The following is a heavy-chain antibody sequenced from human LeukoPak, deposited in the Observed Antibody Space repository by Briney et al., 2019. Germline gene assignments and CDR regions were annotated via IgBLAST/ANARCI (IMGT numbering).Heavy chain of an antibody. CDR1: GFTFSSYG. CDR2: IWYDGSNK. V-gene: IGHV3-33*01. J-gene: IGHJ4*02. CDR3: ARRGPRPYSSGWSFDY. D-gene: IGHD6-19*01. Sequence: GGSLRLSCAASGFTFSSYGMHWVRQAPGKGLEWVAVIWYDGSNKYYAGAVKGRFTISRDNSKNTLYLQMNSLRAEDTAVYYCARRGPRPYSSGWSFDYWGQGTLVTVSS.